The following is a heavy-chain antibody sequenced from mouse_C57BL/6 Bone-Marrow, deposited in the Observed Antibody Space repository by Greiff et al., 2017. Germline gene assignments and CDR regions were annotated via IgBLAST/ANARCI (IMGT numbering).Heavy chain of an antibody. CDR1: GYTFTSYG. CDR3: ASPSGSSGYAMDY. CDR2: IYPRGGNT. J-gene: IGHJ4*01. D-gene: IGHD3-2*02. V-gene: IGHV1-81*01. Sequence: VKLVESGAELARPGASVKLSCKASGYTFTSYGISWVKQRTGQGLEWIGEIYPRGGNTYYNEKFKGKATLTADKSSSTAYMELRSLTSEDSAVYVCASPSGSSGYAMDYWGQGTSVTVSS.